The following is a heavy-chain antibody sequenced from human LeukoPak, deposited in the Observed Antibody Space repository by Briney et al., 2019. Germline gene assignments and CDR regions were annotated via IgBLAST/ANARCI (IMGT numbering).Heavy chain of an antibody. CDR3: ASRSSSSSVDY. CDR2: INSDGSST. V-gene: IGHV3-74*01. J-gene: IGHJ4*02. D-gene: IGHD6-6*01. Sequence: PGGSLRLSCAASGFTFSSYWMQWVRQAPGKGLVWVSRINSDGSSTSYADSVKGRFTISRDNAKNTLYLQMNSLGAEDTAVYYCASRSSSSSVDYWGQGTLVTVSS. CDR1: GFTFSSYW.